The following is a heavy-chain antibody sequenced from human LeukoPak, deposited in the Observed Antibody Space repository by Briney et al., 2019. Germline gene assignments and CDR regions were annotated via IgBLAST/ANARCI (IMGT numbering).Heavy chain of an antibody. CDR1: GGSVSSENSY. D-gene: IGHD3-10*01. J-gene: IGHJ4*02. V-gene: IGHV4-61*02. CDR3: ARGYYYRG. Sequence: SETLSLTCTVSGGSVSSENSYWNWIRQPAGKGLEWIGRIYADGSSTYNPSLKSRVTISVDTSKNQFSLRLTSMTAADMAVYYCARGYYYRGWGQGTLVTVSS. CDR2: IYADGSS.